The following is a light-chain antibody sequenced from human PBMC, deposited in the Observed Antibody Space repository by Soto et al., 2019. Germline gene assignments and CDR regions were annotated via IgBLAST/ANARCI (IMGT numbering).Light chain of an antibody. V-gene: IGKV4-1*01. CDR2: WAS. CDR3: QQRSNWPPIT. Sequence: DIVMTQSPDSLAVSLGERATINCKSSQSVLYSSNNKNHLAWYQQKPGQPPQLLIYWASTRESGVPDRFSGNGSGTEFTLSISSLQSEDFAVYYCQQRSNWPPITFGQGTKVDI. CDR1: QSVLYSSNNKNH. J-gene: IGKJ1*01.